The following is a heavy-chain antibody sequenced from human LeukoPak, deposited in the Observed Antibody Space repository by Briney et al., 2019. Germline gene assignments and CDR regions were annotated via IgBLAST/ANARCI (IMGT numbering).Heavy chain of an antibody. V-gene: IGHV3-33*01. Sequence: GRSLRLSCAASGFTFSNYGMHWVRQAPGKGLEWVAVIWYDGSNKYYADSVKGRFTISRDNSKNTPYLQMNSLRAEDTAVYYCVRVAVAGNLNNWFDPWGQGTLVTVSS. CDR3: VRVAVAGNLNNWFDP. D-gene: IGHD6-19*01. CDR1: GFTFSNYG. CDR2: IWYDGSNK. J-gene: IGHJ5*02.